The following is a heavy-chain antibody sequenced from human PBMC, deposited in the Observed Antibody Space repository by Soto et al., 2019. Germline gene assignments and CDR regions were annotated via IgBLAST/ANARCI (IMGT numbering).Heavy chain of an antibody. CDR3: ALYSSSPLNLDY. Sequence: GGSLRLSCAASGFTFDDYGMSWVRQAPGKGLEWVSGINWNGGSTGYADSVKGRFTISRDNAKNSLYLQMNSLRAEDTALYHCALYSSSPLNLDYWGQGTLVTVSS. CDR1: GFTFDDYG. D-gene: IGHD6-6*01. CDR2: INWNGGST. J-gene: IGHJ4*02. V-gene: IGHV3-20*01.